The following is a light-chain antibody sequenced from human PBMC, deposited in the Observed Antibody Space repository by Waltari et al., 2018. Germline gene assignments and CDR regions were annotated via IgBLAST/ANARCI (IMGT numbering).Light chain of an antibody. J-gene: IGLJ2*01. CDR2: EVN. CDR3: SSYEGRDNLR. Sequence: QSALTQLPSASGSPGQSVTISCAGTSSDLPAYNYVSWYQHHPNKAPKLLIYEVNKRPSGVPALFSGAKSGTTAALTVTELQTEDEAVYYCSSYEGRDNLRFGGGTKLTVL. V-gene: IGLV2-8*01. CDR1: SSDLPAYNY.